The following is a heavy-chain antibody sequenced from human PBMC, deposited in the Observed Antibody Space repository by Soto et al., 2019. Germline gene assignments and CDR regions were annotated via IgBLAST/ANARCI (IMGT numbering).Heavy chain of an antibody. V-gene: IGHV3-23*01. J-gene: IGHJ4*02. D-gene: IGHD2-15*01. CDR1: GFTFSSYA. Sequence: GGSLRLSCAASGFTFSSYAMSWVRQAPGKGLEWVSAISGSGGSTYYADSVKGRFTISRDNSKNTLYLQMNSLRAEDTAVYYCAKLDRVGYCSGGSCLVDYWGQGTLVTVSS. CDR3: AKLDRVGYCSGGSCLVDY. CDR2: ISGSGGST.